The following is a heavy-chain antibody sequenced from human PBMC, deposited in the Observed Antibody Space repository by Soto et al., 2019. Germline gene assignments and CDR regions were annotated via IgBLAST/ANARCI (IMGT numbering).Heavy chain of an antibody. CDR2: IRNKANSYTT. CDR3: ASLGPGY. J-gene: IGHJ4*02. V-gene: IGHV3-72*01. D-gene: IGHD3-16*01. Sequence: GSLRLSCAASGFTFSDHYMDWVRQAPGKGLEWVGRIRNKANSYTTEYAASVKGRFTISRDDSKNSLYLQMNSLKTDDTAVYYCASLGPGYWGQGTLVTVSS. CDR1: GFTFSDHY.